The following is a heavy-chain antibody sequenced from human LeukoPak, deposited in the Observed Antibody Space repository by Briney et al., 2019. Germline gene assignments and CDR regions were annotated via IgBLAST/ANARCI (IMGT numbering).Heavy chain of an antibody. D-gene: IGHD2-15*01. CDR3: ARTMEGYCSGGSCYQYSYYMDV. Sequence: SETLSLTCTVSGGSISSYYWSWIRQPPGKGLEWIGSIYHSGSTYYNPSLKSRVTISVDTSKNQFSLKLSSVTAADTAVYYCARTMEGYCSGGSCYQYSYYMDVWGKGTTVTVSS. CDR2: IYHSGST. V-gene: IGHV4-59*01. J-gene: IGHJ6*03. CDR1: GGSISSYY.